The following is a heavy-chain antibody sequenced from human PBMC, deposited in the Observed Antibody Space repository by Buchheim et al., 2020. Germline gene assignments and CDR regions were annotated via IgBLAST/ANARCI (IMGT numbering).Heavy chain of an antibody. D-gene: IGHD5-12*01. J-gene: IGHJ4*02. CDR3: AKDPPSGYYYFDY. CDR2: ISGSGTNT. CDR1: GFRFDSYA. Sequence: EVQLLESGGGLVQSGGSLKLSCAVSGFRFDSYAMTWVRQAPGKGLEWVSSISGSGTNTYYADSVEGRFTISRDSSQNTLYLEMNSLRVEDTAVYYCAKDPPSGYYYFDYWGQGTL. V-gene: IGHV3-23*01.